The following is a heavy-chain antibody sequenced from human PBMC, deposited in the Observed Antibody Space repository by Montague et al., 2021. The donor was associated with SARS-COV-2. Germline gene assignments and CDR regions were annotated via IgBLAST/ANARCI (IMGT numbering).Heavy chain of an antibody. D-gene: IGHD7-27*01. CDR3: ARVRHLGRGMDV. V-gene: IGHV6-1*01. CDR1: GDSVFGHGLA. CDR2: TFYKSEWNY. Sequence: CAISGDSVFGHGLAWDWFTQYSSQGLEWLGRTFYKSEWNYHYADSVKSRITIDPDTSKNQVSLQLRSVTPEDTAVYFCARVRHLGRGMDVWGQGTTVTVSS. J-gene: IGHJ6*02.